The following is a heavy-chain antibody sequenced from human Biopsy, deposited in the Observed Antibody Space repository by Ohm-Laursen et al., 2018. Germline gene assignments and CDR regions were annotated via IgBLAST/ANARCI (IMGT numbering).Heavy chain of an antibody. J-gene: IGHJ4*02. V-gene: IGHV3-23*01. CDR3: AKEETAYSSTSLDY. CDR1: GFTFSTYV. CDR2: ITGSGRTT. D-gene: IGHD6-13*01. Sequence: SLRLSCTASGFTFSTYVMTWVRQAPGKGLEWVSGITGSGRTTYYADSVKGRFTISRDNAKNTLFLQMNSLRAEDTAEYYCAKEETAYSSTSLDYWGQGTLVTVSS.